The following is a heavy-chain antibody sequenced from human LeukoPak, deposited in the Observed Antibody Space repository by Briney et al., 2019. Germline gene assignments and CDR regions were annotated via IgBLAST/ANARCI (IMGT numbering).Heavy chain of an antibody. CDR3: ARDDYYGSFDY. D-gene: IGHD3-10*01. CDR1: SGSISSYY. J-gene: IGHJ4*02. CDR2: IYYSGST. V-gene: IGHV4-59*01. Sequence: SETLSLTCTVSSGSISSYYWSWIRQPPGKGLEWIGYIYYSGSTNYNPSLKSRVTISVDTSKNQFSLKLSSVTAADTAVYYCARDDYYGSFDYWGQGTLVTVSS.